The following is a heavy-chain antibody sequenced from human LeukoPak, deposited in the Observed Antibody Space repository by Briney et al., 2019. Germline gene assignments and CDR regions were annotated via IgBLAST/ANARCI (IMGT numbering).Heavy chain of an antibody. CDR3: ARGLHSSGGGAFDI. J-gene: IGHJ3*02. Sequence: ASVTVSCKASGYTFTSYDINWVGQAAGQGLEWMGWMNPNSGNTGYAQKFQGRVTITRNTSIGTAYMELSSLRSEDTAVYYCARGLHSSGGGAFDIWGKGTMVTVSS. D-gene: IGHD6-19*01. V-gene: IGHV1-8*03. CDR2: MNPNSGNT. CDR1: GYTFTSYD.